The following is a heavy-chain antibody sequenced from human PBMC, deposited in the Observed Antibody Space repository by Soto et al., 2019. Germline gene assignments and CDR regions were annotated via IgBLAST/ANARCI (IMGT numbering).Heavy chain of an antibody. CDR3: ARDQIAVAGTPHYFDY. Sequence: EVQLVESGGGLVQPGGSLRLSCAASGFTFSSYSMNWVRQASGKGLEWVSYISSSSSTIYYADSVKGRFTISRDNAKNSLYLQMNSLRDEDTAVYYCARDQIAVAGTPHYFDYWGQGTLVTVSS. V-gene: IGHV3-48*02. CDR2: ISSSSSTI. D-gene: IGHD6-19*01. J-gene: IGHJ4*02. CDR1: GFTFSSYS.